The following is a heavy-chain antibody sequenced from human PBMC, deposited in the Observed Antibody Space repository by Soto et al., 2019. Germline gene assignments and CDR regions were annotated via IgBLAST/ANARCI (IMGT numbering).Heavy chain of an antibody. CDR1: GGSISSSSYY. Sequence: QLQLQESGPGLVKPSETLSLTCTVSGGSISSSSYYWGWIRQPPGKGLEWIGSIYYSGSTYYNPSLKSRVTISVDTSKNQFSLKLSSVTAADTAVYYCARLGSGSGSRYYYYYMDVWGKGTTVTVS. CDR2: IYYSGST. V-gene: IGHV4-39*01. J-gene: IGHJ6*03. D-gene: IGHD3-10*01. CDR3: ARLGSGSGSRYYYYYMDV.